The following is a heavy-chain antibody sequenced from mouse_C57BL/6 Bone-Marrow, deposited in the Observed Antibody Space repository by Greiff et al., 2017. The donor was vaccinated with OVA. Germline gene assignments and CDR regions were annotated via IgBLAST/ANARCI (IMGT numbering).Heavy chain of an antibody. D-gene: IGHD2-3*01. CDR1: GFSLTSYA. CDR3: ARIYDYLDY. V-gene: IGHV2-9-1*01. J-gene: IGHJ2*01. CDR2: IWTGGGT. Sequence: VQRVESGPGLVAPSQSLSITCTASGFSLTSYAISWVRPPPGKGLEWLGVIWTGGGTNYNSALKSRLSISKENTKSQVFLKMDSLHSNVTAGYYCARIYDYLDYWGQGTTLTVSA.